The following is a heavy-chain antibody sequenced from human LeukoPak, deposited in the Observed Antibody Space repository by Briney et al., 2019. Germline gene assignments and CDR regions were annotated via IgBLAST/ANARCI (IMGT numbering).Heavy chain of an antibody. D-gene: IGHD4/OR15-4a*01. CDR1: GYSFSSYW. CDR3: ARRPRYDYGPHFDY. CDR2: IDPSDSYT. V-gene: IGHV5-10-1*04. J-gene: IGHJ4*02. Sequence: GESLKISCKGSGYSFSSYWISWVRQMPGKGLEWMGSIDPSDSYTNCSPSFQGQVTISADRSINTAYLQWGSLKASDTAMYFCARRPRYDYGPHFDYWGQGTLVTVSS.